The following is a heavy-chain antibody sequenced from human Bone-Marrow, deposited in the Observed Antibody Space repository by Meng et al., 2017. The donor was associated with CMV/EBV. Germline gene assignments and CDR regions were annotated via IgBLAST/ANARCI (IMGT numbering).Heavy chain of an antibody. CDR3: ARDQASPYSGSAPDVDY. Sequence: GESLKIPCAASGFTFSSYAMHWVRQAPGQGLEWVAVISYDGSNKYYADSVKGRFTISRDNSKNTLYLQMNSLRAEDTAVYYCARDQASPYSGSAPDVDYWGQGTLVTVSS. J-gene: IGHJ4*02. CDR1: GFTFSSYA. D-gene: IGHD6-19*01. CDR2: ISYDGSNK. V-gene: IGHV3-30*04.